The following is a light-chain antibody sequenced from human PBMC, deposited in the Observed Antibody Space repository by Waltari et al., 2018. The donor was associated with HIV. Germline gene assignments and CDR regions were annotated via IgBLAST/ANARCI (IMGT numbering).Light chain of an antibody. CDR1: QSVSRF. J-gene: IGKJ3*01. CDR3: QQYDSWPPGT. CDR2: DVS. Sequence: EIVMTQSPATLSVSPGERATLYCRVSQSVSRFLAWYQQKPGQAPRLLIYDVSTRATDIPARFSGSGSGTVFTLTVSSLQSEDVGVYYCQQYDSWPPGTFGPGTKVDI. V-gene: IGKV3-15*01.